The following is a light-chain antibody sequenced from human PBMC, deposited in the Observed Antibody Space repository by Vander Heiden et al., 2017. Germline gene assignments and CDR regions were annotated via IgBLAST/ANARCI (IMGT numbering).Light chain of an antibody. J-gene: IGKJ4*01. Sequence: DIQMTQSPSSVSASVGDRVTITCRASQAISSWVAWYQHKPGKAPKLLIYTASTLQSWVPSRFSGSGSGTEFTLTISSLQPEDFATYFCQQAHSTPLTFGAGTKVEIK. CDR2: TAS. CDR3: QQAHSTPLT. V-gene: IGKV1-12*01. CDR1: QAISSW.